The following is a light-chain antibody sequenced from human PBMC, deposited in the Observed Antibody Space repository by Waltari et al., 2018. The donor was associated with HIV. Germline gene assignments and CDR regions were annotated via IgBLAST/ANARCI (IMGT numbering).Light chain of an antibody. CDR1: SLRTYY. V-gene: IGLV3-19*01. Sequence: SSDLTQDPAVSVALGQTVRITCQGDSLRTYYAAWYQQKPGQAPFLVVYGTNKRPAGVPDRFSGSTSGNTASLTITGAQAVDEADYYCGSRDSSVYSYGFGPGTKVTVL. J-gene: IGLJ1*01. CDR2: GTN. CDR3: GSRDSSVYSYG.